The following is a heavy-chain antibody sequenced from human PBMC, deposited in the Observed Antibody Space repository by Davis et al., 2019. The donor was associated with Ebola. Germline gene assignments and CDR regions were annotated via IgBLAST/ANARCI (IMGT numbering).Heavy chain of an antibody. J-gene: IGHJ3*01. Sequence: SETLSLTCTVSGGSISSYYWSWIRQPPGKGLEWIGYACYSGSTNYSPSLKSRVTMSVDTSKNQFSLKFNFVTAADTAVYYCARWSGSPLNAFDVWGQGTMVTVSS. CDR1: GGSISSYY. D-gene: IGHD1-26*01. CDR2: ACYSGST. CDR3: ARWSGSPLNAFDV. V-gene: IGHV4-59*01.